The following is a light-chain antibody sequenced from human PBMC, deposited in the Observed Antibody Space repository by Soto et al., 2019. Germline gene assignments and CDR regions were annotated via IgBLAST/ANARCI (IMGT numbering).Light chain of an antibody. CDR1: NIGSKS. CDR2: YEV. Sequence: SYELTQPPSVSVAPGKTASITCGGNNIGSKSVHWYHQKPGQAPVPVILYEVDRPSGIPERFSGSNFGNTATLTITRVDAGDEADYYCHVWDSDNDLPVFGGGTKLTV. V-gene: IGLV3-21*04. J-gene: IGLJ2*01. CDR3: HVWDSDNDLPV.